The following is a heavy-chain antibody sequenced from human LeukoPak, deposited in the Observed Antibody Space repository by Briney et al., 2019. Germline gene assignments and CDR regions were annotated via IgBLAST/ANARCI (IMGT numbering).Heavy chain of an antibody. D-gene: IGHD3-16*01. CDR2: TYYRSKWYN. Sequence: SQTLSLTCAISGDSVSTNNVAWNWIRQFPSRGLEWLGRTYYRSKWYNDYAVSVKSRITVNPDTSKNQFSLQLNSVTPDDTAIYYCAREDLGAAYFDFWGQGTLGTVSS. CDR3: AREDLGAAYFDF. CDR1: GDSVSTNNVA. V-gene: IGHV6-1*01. J-gene: IGHJ4*02.